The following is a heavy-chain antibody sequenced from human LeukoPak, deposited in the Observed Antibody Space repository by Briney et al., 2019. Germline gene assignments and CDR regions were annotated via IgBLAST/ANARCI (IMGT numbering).Heavy chain of an antibody. CDR1: DGPFSSFY. CDR2: ISHTGRT. Sequence: PSETLSLTCAVYDGPFSSFYWTWIRQPPGKGLEWIGEISHTGRTNYNPSLKSRVTISVDTSKNQFSLNLTSVTAADTAMYYCARGVSIAARYFDLWGSGTLVAVSS. V-gene: IGHV4-34*01. CDR3: ARGVSIAARYFDL. J-gene: IGHJ2*01. D-gene: IGHD6-25*01.